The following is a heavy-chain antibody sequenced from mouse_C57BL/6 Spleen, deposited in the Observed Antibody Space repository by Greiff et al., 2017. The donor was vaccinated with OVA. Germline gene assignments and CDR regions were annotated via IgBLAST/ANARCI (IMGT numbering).Heavy chain of an antibody. CDR1: GFTFSDYG. CDR3: ARGGCDGAWFAY. Sequence: EVKLVESGGGLVQPGGSLKLSCAASGFTFSDYGMAWVRQAPRKGPEWVAFISNLAYSIYYADTVTGRFTISRENAKNTLYLEMSSLRSEDTAMYYCARGGCDGAWFAYWGQGTLVTVSA. J-gene: IGHJ3*01. CDR2: ISNLAYSI. V-gene: IGHV5-15*01.